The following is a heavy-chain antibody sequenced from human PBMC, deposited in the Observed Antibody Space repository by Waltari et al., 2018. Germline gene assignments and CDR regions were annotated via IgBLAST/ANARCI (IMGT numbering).Heavy chain of an antibody. CDR1: GFLFSDHY. Sequence: EVQLVESGGGLVQPGGALRLSCAASGFLFSDHYMDGVRQAPGKGLEWVGRSKNKRQGYTVEYAASVKGRFTISRDDSQNSLYLQMFSLKAEDTAVYYCARWDTGACRNWGQGTLVTVSS. D-gene: IGHD1-1*01. V-gene: IGHV3-72*01. CDR3: ARWDTGACRN. J-gene: IGHJ4*02. CDR2: SKNKRQGYTV.